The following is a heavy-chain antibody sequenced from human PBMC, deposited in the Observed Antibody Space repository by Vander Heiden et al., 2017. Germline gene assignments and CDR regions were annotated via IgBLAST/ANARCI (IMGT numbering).Heavy chain of an antibody. CDR1: RFIFSSCA. V-gene: IGHV3-23*01. D-gene: IGHD4-17*01. CDR2: MSCSGGSK. Sequence: EVQLLESGGGLVQPGGSLRLSCAASRFIFSSCAMTWVRRAPGKRLAWVSAMSCSGGSKYYADSVKGRFTISRDNSNNTLYLQMNSLRAEDTAVYYCAKDRGWTTVTSLHYDGMDVWGQGTTVTVSS. J-gene: IGHJ6*02. CDR3: AKDRGWTTVTSLHYDGMDV.